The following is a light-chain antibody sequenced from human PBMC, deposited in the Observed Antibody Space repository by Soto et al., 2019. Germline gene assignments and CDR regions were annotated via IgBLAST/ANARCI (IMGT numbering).Light chain of an antibody. CDR1: QGSRND. V-gene: IGKV1-6*01. Sequence: AIQMTQSPSSLSASVGDRVTITCRASQGSRNDLGWYQQKSGKAPKLLIYAASNLQRGVPSRFSGRGSGTDFTLTISSLQPEDFATYFCLQDYNYPRTFGQGTRV. CDR2: AAS. CDR3: LQDYNYPRT. J-gene: IGKJ1*01.